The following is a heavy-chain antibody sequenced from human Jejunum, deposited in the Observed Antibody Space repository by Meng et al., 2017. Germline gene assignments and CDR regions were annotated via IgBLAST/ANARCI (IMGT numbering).Heavy chain of an antibody. J-gene: IGHJ3*02. CDR2: ISASGGST. V-gene: IGHV3-23*01. D-gene: IGHD2-21*01. CDR3: AKDGRLIPLMVVVVTGAFDI. Sequence: GGSLRLSCAASGFIFSNYAMSWVRQAPGKGLEWVSAISASGGSTYYADSVKGRFTISRDNSMNTLYLQMNSLRAEDTAVYYCAKDGRLIPLMVVVVTGAFDIWGQGKRVNVAS. CDR1: GFIFSNYA.